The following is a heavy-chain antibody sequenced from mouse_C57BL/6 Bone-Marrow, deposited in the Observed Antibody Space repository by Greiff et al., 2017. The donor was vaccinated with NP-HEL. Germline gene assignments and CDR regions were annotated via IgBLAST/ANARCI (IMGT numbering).Heavy chain of an antibody. CDR2: FYPGSGSI. CDR3: ARHGDYIGRSYGYFEV. V-gene: IGHV1-62-2*01. Sequence: VQLQESGAELVKPGASVKLSCKASGYTFTEYTIHWVKQRSGQGLEWIGWFYPGSGSIKYNEKFKDKATLTADKSSSTVYMDLSSLTSEHSAVDCWARHGDYIGRSYGYFEVWGTGTTVTVSS. D-gene: IGHD1-1*01. CDR1: GYTFTEYT. J-gene: IGHJ1*03.